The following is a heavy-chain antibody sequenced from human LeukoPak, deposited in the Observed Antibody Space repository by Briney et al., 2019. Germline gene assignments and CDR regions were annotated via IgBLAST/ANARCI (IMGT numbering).Heavy chain of an antibody. Sequence: GGSLRLSCAASGFTFSSYSMNWVRQAPGKGLEWVSSISSSSSYIYYADSVKGRFTISRDNAKNSLYLQMNSLRAEDTAVYYCASGHSGYDFWSGYPAVHYGMDVWGQGTTVTVSS. CDR1: GFTFSSYS. V-gene: IGHV3-21*01. D-gene: IGHD3-3*01. J-gene: IGHJ6*02. CDR2: ISSSSSYI. CDR3: ASGHSGYDFWSGYPAVHYGMDV.